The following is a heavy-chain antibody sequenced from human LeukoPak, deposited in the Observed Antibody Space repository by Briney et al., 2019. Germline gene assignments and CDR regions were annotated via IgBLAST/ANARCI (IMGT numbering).Heavy chain of an antibody. J-gene: IGHJ4*02. CDR1: GYTYTSYD. D-gene: IGHD1-26*01. Sequence: ASVKVSCKASGYTYTSYDINWVRQATGQGLEWMGWMNPNSGNTGYAQKFQGRVTMTRNTSISIAYMELSSLRSEDTAVYYCARSGVGATDFDYWGQGTLVTVSS. CDR2: MNPNSGNT. V-gene: IGHV1-8*01. CDR3: ARSGVGATDFDY.